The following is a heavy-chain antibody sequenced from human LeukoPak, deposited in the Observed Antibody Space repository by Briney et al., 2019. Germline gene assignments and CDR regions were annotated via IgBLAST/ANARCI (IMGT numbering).Heavy chain of an antibody. CDR1: GGSISSSNW. J-gene: IGHJ4*02. CDR3: ARVSGAGYDGRGVFDY. Sequence: SGTLSLTCAVSGGSISSSNWWSWVRQPPGKGLEWIGEINHSGSTNYNPSLKSRVTISVDTSKNQFSLKLSSVTAADTAVYYCARVSGAGYDGRGVFDYWGQGTLVTVSS. V-gene: IGHV4-4*02. CDR2: INHSGST. D-gene: IGHD2-8*02.